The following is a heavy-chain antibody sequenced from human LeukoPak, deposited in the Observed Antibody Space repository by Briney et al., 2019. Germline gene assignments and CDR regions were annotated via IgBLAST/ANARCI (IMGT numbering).Heavy chain of an antibody. Sequence: ASVKVSCKASGYTFTSYAMNWVRQAPGQGLEWMGWINTNTGNPTYAQGFTGRFVFSLDTSVNTAYLQISSLKAEDTAVYYCARDFPVRLAEPFFDYWGQGTLVTVSS. CDR3: ARDFPVRLAEPFFDY. CDR2: INTNTGNP. J-gene: IGHJ4*02. D-gene: IGHD6-19*01. V-gene: IGHV7-4-1*02. CDR1: GYTFTSYA.